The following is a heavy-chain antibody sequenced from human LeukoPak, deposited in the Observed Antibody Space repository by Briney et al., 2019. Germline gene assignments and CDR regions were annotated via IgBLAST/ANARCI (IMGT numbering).Heavy chain of an antibody. CDR1: GFTFSSYA. D-gene: IGHD3-16*01. V-gene: IGHV3-23*01. CDR3: VGDWGTDY. Sequence: GGALRLSCAASGFTFSSYAMSWVRQAPGKELEGVSAIICSGVSAYYADSVKRRFTISRANTNNTMYLQRNSLRAADEDVYYCVGDWGTDYWGQGTLVTVSS. J-gene: IGHJ4*02. CDR2: IICSGVSA.